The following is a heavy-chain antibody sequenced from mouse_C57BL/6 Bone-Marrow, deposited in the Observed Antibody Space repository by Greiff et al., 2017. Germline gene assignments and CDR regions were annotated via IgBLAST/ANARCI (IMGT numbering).Heavy chain of an antibody. CDR2: IDPSDSYT. V-gene: IGHV1-69*01. CDR1: GYTFTSYW. Sequence: QVHVKQSGAELARPGASVKLSCKASGYTFTSYWMHWVQQRPGQGLEWIGEIDPSDSYTNYNQKFKGESTLTVDKSSSTAYMQLSSLTSEDSAVYYCARRRYYGYDVDYWGQGTTLTVSS. D-gene: IGHD2-2*01. J-gene: IGHJ2*01. CDR3: ARRRYYGYDVDY.